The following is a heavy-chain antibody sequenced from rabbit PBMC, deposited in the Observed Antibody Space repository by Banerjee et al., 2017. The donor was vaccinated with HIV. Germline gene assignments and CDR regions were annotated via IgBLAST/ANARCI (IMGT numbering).Heavy chain of an antibody. CDR1: GFTLSSYW. CDR2: IDGIGSGST. CDR3: ARDKTDGGSGYAFGL. J-gene: IGHJ4*01. Sequence: QSLEESGGGLVKPGASLTLTCTASGFTLSSYWMYWVRQAPGKGLEWIGCIDGIGSGSTYYATWANGRFTISKTSSTTVTLQMTSLTAADTATYFCARDKTDGGSGYAFGLWGPGTLVTVS. D-gene: IGHD8-1*01. V-gene: IGHV1S40*01.